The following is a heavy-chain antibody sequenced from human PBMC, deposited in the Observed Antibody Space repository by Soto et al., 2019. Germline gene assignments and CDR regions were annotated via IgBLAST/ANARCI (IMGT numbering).Heavy chain of an antibody. Sequence: SETLSLTCAVSGGSISSSNWWSWVRQPPGKGLEWIGEIYHSGSTNYNPSLKSRVTISVDKSKNQFSPKLSSVTAADTAVYYCARVRGGYQLKDGMDVWGQGTTVTSP. CDR1: GGSISSSNW. J-gene: IGHJ6*02. CDR2: IYHSGST. D-gene: IGHD2-2*01. CDR3: ARVRGGYQLKDGMDV. V-gene: IGHV4-4*02.